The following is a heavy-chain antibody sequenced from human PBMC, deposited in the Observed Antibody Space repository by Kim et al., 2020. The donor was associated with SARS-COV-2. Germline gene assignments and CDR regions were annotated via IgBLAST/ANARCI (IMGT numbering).Heavy chain of an antibody. CDR2: TYYRSKWYN. D-gene: IGHD1-1*01. CDR3: ARAGSELERFGMDV. Sequence: SQTLSLTCAISGDSVSSNSAAWHWLRQSPSRGLEWLGRTYYRSKWYNDYAVSVKSRITINPDTSKNQFSLQLNSVTPEDTAVYYCARAGSELERFGMDVWGQGTPVTVSS. V-gene: IGHV6-1*01. CDR1: GDSVSSNSAA. J-gene: IGHJ6*02.